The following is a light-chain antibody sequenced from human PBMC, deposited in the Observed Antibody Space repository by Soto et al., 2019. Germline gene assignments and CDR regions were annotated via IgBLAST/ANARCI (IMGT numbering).Light chain of an antibody. CDR1: SSNIGSNY. CDR3: APWDDSLSGHYV. V-gene: IGLV1-47*01. J-gene: IGLJ1*01. Sequence: QSVLTQPPSASGTPGQRVTISCSGSSSNIGSNYVYWYQQLPGTAPKLLIYRNNQRPSGVPDRFSGSKSGNSASLAISGLRSEDEADYYCAPWDDSLSGHYVFGTGTKLTVL. CDR2: RNN.